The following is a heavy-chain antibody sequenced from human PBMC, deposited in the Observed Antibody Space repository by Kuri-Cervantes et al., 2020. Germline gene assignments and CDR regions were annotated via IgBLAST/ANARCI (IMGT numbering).Heavy chain of an antibody. D-gene: IGHD7-27*01. CDR2: IIPIFSTA. V-gene: IGHV1-69*05. CDR1: GGTFSSYA. J-gene: IGHJ6*03. Sequence: SVKVSCKASGGTFSSYAISWVRQAPGQGLEWMGGIIPIFSTANYAQKFQGRVTITTDESTSTAYMELSSLRSEDTAVYYCARAGLGTLHYYYYMDVWGKGTTVTVSS. CDR3: ARAGLGTLHYYYYMDV.